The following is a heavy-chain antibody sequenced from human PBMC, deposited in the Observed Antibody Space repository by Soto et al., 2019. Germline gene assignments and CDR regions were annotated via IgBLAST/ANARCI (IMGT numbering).Heavy chain of an antibody. CDR2: ISGYNGDT. D-gene: IGHD2-8*01. Sequence: QGQLVQSGAEVKKPGASVKVSCKASGYTFTRYGTSWVRQAPGQGLEWMGWISGYNGDTNYAQKFQGRVTMTIDTSTLTTYMELWSLTSDDTAVSYCAKNGQPPYYYYGLDVWGQGTTVTVSS. V-gene: IGHV1-18*01. CDR1: GYTFTRYG. CDR3: AKNGQPPYYYYGLDV. J-gene: IGHJ6*02.